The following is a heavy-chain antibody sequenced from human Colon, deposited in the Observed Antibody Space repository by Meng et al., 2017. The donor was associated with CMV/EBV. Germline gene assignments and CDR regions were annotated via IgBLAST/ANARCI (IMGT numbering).Heavy chain of an antibody. CDR1: GFSFSSYA. J-gene: IGHJ4*02. D-gene: IGHD6-13*01. V-gene: IGHV3-23*03. Sequence: GGSLRLSCAASGFSFSSYAMSWVRQAPGKGLEWVSEIYSGGTAATYADSGKGRFTVSRDNSKNMVYLQMNSLRADDTAVYYCGKKLAAAGLCIDYWGQGTLVTVSS. CDR3: GKKLAAAGLCIDY. CDR2: IYSGGTAA.